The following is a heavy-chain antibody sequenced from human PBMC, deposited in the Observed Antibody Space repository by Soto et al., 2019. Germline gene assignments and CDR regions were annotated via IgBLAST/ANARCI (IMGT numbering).Heavy chain of an antibody. J-gene: IGHJ3*02. CDR3: ARGARI. V-gene: IGHV3-7*01. CDR1: RFTFSGYW. CDR2: IKEDGSEK. Sequence: EVQLVESGGDLVQPGGSLRLSCADSRFTFSGYWMYWVRQAPGKGPYWVANIKEDGSEKNYVDSVRGRFTISRDNAKNSLYLQMNSLRAEDTAVYYCARGARIWGQGTMVTVS.